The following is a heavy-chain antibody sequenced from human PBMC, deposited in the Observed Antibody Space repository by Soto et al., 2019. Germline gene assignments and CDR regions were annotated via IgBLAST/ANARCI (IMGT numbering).Heavy chain of an antibody. CDR2: ISAYNGNT. J-gene: IGHJ5*02. V-gene: IGHV1-18*01. CDR1: GYTFTSYG. CDR3: ARDIIWGIAARRGVWFDP. Sequence: QVQLVQSGAEVKKPGASVKVSCKASGYTFTSYGISWVRQAPGQGLEWMGWISAYNGNTNYVQKLQGRVTMTTDTSTSTAYMELRSLRSDDTAVYYCARDIIWGIAARRGVWFDPWGPGTLVTVSS. D-gene: IGHD6-6*01.